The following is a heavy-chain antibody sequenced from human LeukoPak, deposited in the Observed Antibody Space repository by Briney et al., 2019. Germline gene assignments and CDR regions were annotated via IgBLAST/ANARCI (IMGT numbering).Heavy chain of an antibody. V-gene: IGHV3-7*01. J-gene: IGHJ4*02. CDR1: GFTFSGYW. D-gene: IGHD1-26*01. CDR2: IQEDGSGK. CDR3: ARDSIYRGSFSTFDY. Sequence: GGSLRLSCAASGFTFSGYWMSWVRQAPGKGLEWVGNIQEDGSGKHYVDSVKGRFTISRDNARNSLYLQMNSLKVEDTAVYYCARDSIYRGSFSTFDYWGQGSLVTVSS.